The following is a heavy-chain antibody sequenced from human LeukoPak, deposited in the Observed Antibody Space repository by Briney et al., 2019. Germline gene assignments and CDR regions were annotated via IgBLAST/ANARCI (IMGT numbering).Heavy chain of an antibody. J-gene: IGHJ2*01. Sequence: GVSLRLSCAASGFTFSNYAMHWVRQAPGKGLEYISAITSNGDSTYYVNSVKGRFTISRDNYKNTLYLQMGSLRGEDMAVYYCARDNTDSSGYPTCPGDLWGRGTLVTVSS. D-gene: IGHD3-22*01. CDR1: GFTFSNYA. CDR2: ITSNGDST. V-gene: IGHV3-64*01. CDR3: ARDNTDSSGYPTCPGDL.